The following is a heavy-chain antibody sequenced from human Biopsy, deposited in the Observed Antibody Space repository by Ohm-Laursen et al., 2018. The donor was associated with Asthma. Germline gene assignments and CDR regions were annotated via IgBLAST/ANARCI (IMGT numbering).Heavy chain of an antibody. CDR1: GFTFNSYW. Sequence: GSLRLSCSASGFTFNSYWMSWVRQAPGKGLEWVANIKKAGSEEYYVDSVKGRFTISRDNAKNSLFLHMNSLRAGDSAVYYCARGGYCTSPTCPWGRYATDVWGQGTTVTVSS. CDR2: IKKAGSEE. V-gene: IGHV3-7*01. J-gene: IGHJ6*02. D-gene: IGHD2-8*01. CDR3: ARGGYCTSPTCPWGRYATDV.